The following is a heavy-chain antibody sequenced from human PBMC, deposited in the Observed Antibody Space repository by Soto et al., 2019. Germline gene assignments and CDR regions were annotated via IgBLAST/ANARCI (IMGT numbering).Heavy chain of an antibody. CDR3: ASSGIVGREVNTWFDP. J-gene: IGHJ5*02. V-gene: IGHV4-59*01. D-gene: IGHD3-22*01. Sequence: SETLSLTCTVSAGSITTSYCSFIRQPLGKALEWIVYISYRGSTNYNPSFKSRLTISIDTSKGQISLKLTSMTTADTAVYYCASSGIVGREVNTWFDPWGQGTLVTVS. CDR1: AGSITTSY. CDR2: ISYRGST.